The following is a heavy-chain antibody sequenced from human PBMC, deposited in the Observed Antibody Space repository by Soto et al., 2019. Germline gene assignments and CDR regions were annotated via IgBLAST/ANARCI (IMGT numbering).Heavy chain of an antibody. D-gene: IGHD2-2*02. CDR3: ARDSRCSSTSCYTDYYYGMDV. J-gene: IGHJ6*02. CDR1: GFTFSSYW. V-gene: IGHV3-7*01. CDR2: IKQDGSEK. Sequence: GGSLRLSCAASGFTFSSYWMSWVRQAPGKGLEWVANIKQDGSEKYYVDSVKGRFTISRDNAKNSLYLQMNSLRAEDTAVYYCARDSRCSSTSCYTDYYYGMDVWGQGTTVTSP.